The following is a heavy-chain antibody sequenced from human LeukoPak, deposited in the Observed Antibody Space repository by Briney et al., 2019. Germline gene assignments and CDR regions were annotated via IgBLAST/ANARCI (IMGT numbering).Heavy chain of an antibody. Sequence: GGSLRLSCAASGFIFSDYYMSWIRQAPGKGLEWVSYISSSGSNTYYADSVKGRFTISRDNAKNSLYLQMSSLRAEDTALYYCAKSRLSGINDAFDIWGQGTMVTVSS. CDR1: GFIFSDYY. J-gene: IGHJ3*02. CDR2: ISSSGSNT. D-gene: IGHD3-3*01. V-gene: IGHV3-11*01. CDR3: AKSRLSGINDAFDI.